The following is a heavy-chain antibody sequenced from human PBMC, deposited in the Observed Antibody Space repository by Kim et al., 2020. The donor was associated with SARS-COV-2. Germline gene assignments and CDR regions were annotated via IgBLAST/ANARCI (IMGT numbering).Heavy chain of an antibody. Sequence: GGSLRLSCAASGFTFGDHYMTWIRQSPGKGLEWISYISGTGSFTNYADSVKGRFTISRDNAEKSLFLHMSSLRADDTAVYYCARAGHYDSSGYYPHHWGQGTLVSVSS. J-gene: IGHJ5*02. CDR2: ISGTGSFT. CDR3: ARAGHYDSSGYYPHH. V-gene: IGHV3-11*05. CDR1: GFTFGDHY. D-gene: IGHD3-22*01.